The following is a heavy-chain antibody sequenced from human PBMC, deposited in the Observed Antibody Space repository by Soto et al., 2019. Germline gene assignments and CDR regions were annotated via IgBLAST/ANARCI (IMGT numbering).Heavy chain of an antibody. J-gene: IGHJ6*02. Sequence: QVQLVQSGAEVKKPGSSVKVSCKASGGTFSSYAISWVRQAPGQGLEWMGGIIPIFGTANYAQKFQGRVTITADESTSTADMELSSLKSEHTAVYSCEIQEGIVLVPAAMTSVYGMDVWGQGTTVTVSS. CDR2: IIPIFGTA. D-gene: IGHD2-2*01. CDR1: GGTFSSYA. V-gene: IGHV1-69*12. CDR3: EIQEGIVLVPAAMTSVYGMDV.